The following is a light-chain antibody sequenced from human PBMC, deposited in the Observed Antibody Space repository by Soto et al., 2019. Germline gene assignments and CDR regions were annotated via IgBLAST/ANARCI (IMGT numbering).Light chain of an antibody. CDR1: QSISSW. CDR3: QQYNNWLPWT. V-gene: IGKV1-5*01. CDR2: DAS. J-gene: IGKJ1*01. Sequence: DIQMTQSPATLSASVDPRVTITCRASQSISSWLAWYQQKPGKAPKLLIYDASSLESGVPSRFSGSGSGTEFTLTISSLQSEDFAVNYCQQYNNWLPWTFGHGTKVDI.